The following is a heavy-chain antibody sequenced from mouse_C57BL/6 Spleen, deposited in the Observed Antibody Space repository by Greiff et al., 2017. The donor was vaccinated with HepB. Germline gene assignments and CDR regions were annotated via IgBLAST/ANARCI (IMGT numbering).Heavy chain of an antibody. J-gene: IGHJ1*03. D-gene: IGHD1-1*01. Sequence: QVQLQQPGAELVKPGASVKLSCKASGYTFTSYWITWVKQRPGQGLEWIGEIYPGSGSTNYNEKFKSKATLTVDTSSSTAYMQLSSLTSEDSAVYYCEKIAYYCGSSPWYFDVWGTGTTVTVSS. CDR2: IYPGSGST. CDR3: EKIAYYCGSSPWYFDV. CDR1: GYTFTSYW. V-gene: IGHV1-55*01.